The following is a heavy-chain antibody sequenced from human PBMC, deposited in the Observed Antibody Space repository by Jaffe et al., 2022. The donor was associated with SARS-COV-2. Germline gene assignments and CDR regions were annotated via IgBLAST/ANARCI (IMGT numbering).Heavy chain of an antibody. V-gene: IGHV4-59*08. CDR2: IYYSGST. J-gene: IGHJ5*02. CDR3: ARRGYSSSSGTFDP. Sequence: QVQLQESGPGLVKPSETLSLTCTVSGGSISSYYWSWIRQPPGKGLEWIGYIYYSGSTNYNPSLKSRVTISVDTSKNQFSLKLSSVTAADTAVYYCARRGYSSSSGTFDPWGQGTLVTVSS. D-gene: IGHD6-6*01. CDR1: GGSISSYY.